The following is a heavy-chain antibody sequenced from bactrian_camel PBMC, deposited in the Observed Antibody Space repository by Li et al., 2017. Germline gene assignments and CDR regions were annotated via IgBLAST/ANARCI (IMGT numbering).Heavy chain of an antibody. D-gene: IGHD2*01. J-gene: IGHJ4*01. CDR1: GYTVSSTR. Sequence: HVQLVESGGGSVQAGGSLRLSCAASGYTVSSTRMGWFRQAPGKEREGVACIGRVGITMYSDSVKDRFTISRDNAVGTLYLQMSRLKPEDTAVYYCAADAGLWYEGRCLHEKVKDFTVSGQGTQVTVS. V-gene: IGHV3S53*01. CDR2: IGRVGIT.